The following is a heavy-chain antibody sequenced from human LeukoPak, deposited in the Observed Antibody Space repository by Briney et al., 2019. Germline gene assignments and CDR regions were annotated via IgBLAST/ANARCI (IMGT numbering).Heavy chain of an antibody. D-gene: IGHD1/OR15-1a*01. CDR3: AIGHYRNIPG. Sequence: GGSLRLSCAASGFTVSSKYMSWVRQAPGKELEWVSVIYTDGSTYYADSVRARFSISRDDSKNTLSLQMNSLRAEDTAVYYCAIGHYRNIPGWGQGTLVTVSS. CDR1: GFTVSSKY. J-gene: IGHJ4*02. CDR2: IYTDGST. V-gene: IGHV3-66*01.